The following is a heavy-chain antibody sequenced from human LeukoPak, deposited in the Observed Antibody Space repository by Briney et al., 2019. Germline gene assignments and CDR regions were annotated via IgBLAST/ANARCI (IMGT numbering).Heavy chain of an antibody. Sequence: ASVKVSCKASGYTFTSYAMNWVRQAPGQGLEWMGWINTNTGNPTYAQGFTGRFVFSLDTSVSTAYLQISSLKAEDTAVYYCARGYTKDMTSVTHFDCWGQGTLVTVSS. CDR1: GYTFTSYA. J-gene: IGHJ4*02. CDR2: INTNTGNP. D-gene: IGHD4-17*01. CDR3: ARGYTKDMTSVTHFDC. V-gene: IGHV7-4-1*02.